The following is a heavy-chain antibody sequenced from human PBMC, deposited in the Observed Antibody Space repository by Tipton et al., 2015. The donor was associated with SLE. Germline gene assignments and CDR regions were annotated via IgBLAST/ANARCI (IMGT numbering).Heavy chain of an antibody. CDR3: AKELTVTTPFDY. CDR1: GFTFSSYG. Sequence: SLRLSCAASGFTFSSYGMHWVRQAPGKGLEWVAVIWYDGSNKYYVDSVKGRFTISRDNSKNTLYLQMSSLRAEDTAVYYCAKELTVTTPFDYWGQGTLVTVSS. V-gene: IGHV3-30*18. J-gene: IGHJ4*02. D-gene: IGHD4-17*01. CDR2: IWYDGSNK.